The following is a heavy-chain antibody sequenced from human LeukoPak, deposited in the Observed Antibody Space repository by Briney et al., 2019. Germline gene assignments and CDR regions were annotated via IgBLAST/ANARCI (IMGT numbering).Heavy chain of an antibody. CDR2: ISGSGSTI. D-gene: IGHD3-22*01. V-gene: IGHV3-11*01. CDR3: ARVRHHYDSSGWPYYFDY. J-gene: IGHJ4*02. Sequence: PGGSLRLSCAASGFTFSDYYMSWIRQAPGKGLEWVSYISGSGSTIYYADSVKGRFTISRDNAKNSLYLQMNSLRAEDTAVYYCARVRHHYDSSGWPYYFDYWGQGTLVSVSS. CDR1: GFTFSDYY.